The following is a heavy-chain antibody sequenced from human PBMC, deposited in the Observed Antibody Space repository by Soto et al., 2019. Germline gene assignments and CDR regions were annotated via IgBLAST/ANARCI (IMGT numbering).Heavy chain of an antibody. Sequence: GGSLRLSCAASGFTVSSNYMSWVRQAPGKGLKKDSVIYSGGRTYYADSVKGRFTISRDNSKNTLYLQMNSLIADDTAVYYCARVFYDFWSGTRSGNWFDPWGQGTLVTVSS. CDR3: ARVFYDFWSGTRSGNWFDP. V-gene: IGHV3-66*01. CDR2: IYSGGRT. CDR1: GFTVSSNY. D-gene: IGHD3-3*01. J-gene: IGHJ5*02.